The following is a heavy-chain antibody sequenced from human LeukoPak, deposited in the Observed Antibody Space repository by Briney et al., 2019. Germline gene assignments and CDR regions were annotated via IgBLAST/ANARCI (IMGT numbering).Heavy chain of an antibody. V-gene: IGHV4-39*07. CDR3: ARRCSSTSCSDAFDI. Sequence: SETLSLTCTVSGGSISSSSYYWGWIRQPPGKGLEWIGSIYYSGSTYYNPSLKSRVTISVDTSKNQFSLKLSSVTAADTAVYYCARRCSSTSCSDAFDIWGQGTMVTVSS. D-gene: IGHD2-2*01. CDR1: GGSISSSSYY. J-gene: IGHJ3*02. CDR2: IYYSGST.